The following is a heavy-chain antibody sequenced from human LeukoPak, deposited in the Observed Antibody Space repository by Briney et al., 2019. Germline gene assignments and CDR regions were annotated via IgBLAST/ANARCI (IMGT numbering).Heavy chain of an antibody. V-gene: IGHV4-61*01. Sequence: PPGTLSLTCTVSVGSVSSGSYCWGWIRQPPGKGLEWIGYIYYSGSTNYNPSLKSRVTISEDTSKNQFSLELSAVTAADTAVYYCARDGDYWGQGTLVTVSS. J-gene: IGHJ4*02. CDR2: IYYSGST. CDR1: VGSVSSGSYC. CDR3: ARDGDY.